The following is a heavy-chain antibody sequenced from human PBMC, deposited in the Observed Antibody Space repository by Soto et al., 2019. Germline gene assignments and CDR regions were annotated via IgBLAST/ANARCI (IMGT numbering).Heavy chain of an antibody. CDR3: ARVRFLEWLLSYYYYYGMDV. J-gene: IGHJ6*02. CDR1: GGSFSGYY. D-gene: IGHD3-3*01. V-gene: IGHV4-34*01. Sequence: KTSETLSLTCAVYGGSFSGYYWSWIRQPPGKGLEWIGEINHSGSTNYNPSLKSRVTISVDTSKNQFSLKLSSVTAADTAVYYCARVRFLEWLLSYYYYYGMDVWGQGTTVTVSS. CDR2: INHSGST.